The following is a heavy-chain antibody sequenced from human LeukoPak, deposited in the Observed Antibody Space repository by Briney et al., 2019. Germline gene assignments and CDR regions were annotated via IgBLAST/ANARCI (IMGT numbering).Heavy chain of an antibody. Sequence: GRALRLSCAASGFTFRNYAMYWVRQAPGKGLEWVAVISYDEANIYYADSVKGRFTISRDNSKNTLYLQMNSLRAEDTAVYYCAKDWPGYAPRKYFDYWGQGTLVTVSS. J-gene: IGHJ4*02. V-gene: IGHV3-30-3*01. CDR1: GFTFRNYA. CDR3: AKDWPGYAPRKYFDY. CDR2: ISYDEANI. D-gene: IGHD2-2*01.